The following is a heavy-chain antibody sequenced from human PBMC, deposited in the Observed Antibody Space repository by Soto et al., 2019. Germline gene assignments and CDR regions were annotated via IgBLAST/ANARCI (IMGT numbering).Heavy chain of an antibody. D-gene: IGHD6-13*01. CDR2: MNANSGNT. J-gene: IGHJ4*02. Sequence: QVQLVQSGAEVKKPGASVKVSCKASGYTFTSYDIRWVRQATGQGLEWMGWMNANSGNTGYAQKFQGRVTMTRDTSISTAYMELSSLRSEDTAVYYCARGRGAAADRGYFDYWGQGTLVTVSS. CDR1: GYTFTSYD. CDR3: ARGRGAAADRGYFDY. V-gene: IGHV1-8*02.